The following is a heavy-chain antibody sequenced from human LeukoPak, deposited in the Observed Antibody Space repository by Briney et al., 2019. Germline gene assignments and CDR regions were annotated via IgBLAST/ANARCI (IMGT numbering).Heavy chain of an antibody. Sequence: GSLRLSCAASGFSFTDYYMTWIRQAPGKGLEWVSYISSSGDTIYYADSVKGRFTISRDNAKNSLYLQMNSLRVEDTAVYYCARETYGSIKGPWGQGTLVTVSS. CDR1: GFSFTDYY. D-gene: IGHD3-10*01. CDR2: ISSSGDTI. J-gene: IGHJ5*02. CDR3: ARETYGSIKGP. V-gene: IGHV3-11*01.